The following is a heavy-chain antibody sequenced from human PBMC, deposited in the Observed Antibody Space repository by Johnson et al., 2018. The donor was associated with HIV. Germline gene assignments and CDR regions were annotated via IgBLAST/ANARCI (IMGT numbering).Heavy chain of an antibody. D-gene: IGHD4-17*01. CDR3: AREDLYGAGPDAFDI. J-gene: IGHJ3*02. V-gene: IGHV3-30*14. CDR1: GFTFSSYA. Sequence: QMQLLESGGGVGQPGGSLRLSCAASGFTFSSYAMHWVRQAPGKGLEWVAVISYDGSNKYYADSVKGRFTISRDNSKNTLYLQMNSLRAEDTAVYYCAREDLYGAGPDAFDIWGQGTMVTVSS. CDR2: ISYDGSNK.